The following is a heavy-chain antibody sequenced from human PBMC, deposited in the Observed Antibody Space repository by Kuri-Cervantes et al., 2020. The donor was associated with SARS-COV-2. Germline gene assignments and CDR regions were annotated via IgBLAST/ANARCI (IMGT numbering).Heavy chain of an antibody. CDR1: GYTFTSYG. J-gene: IGHJ4*02. CDR3: ARDGRTYYDILTGYSISYYFDH. D-gene: IGHD3-9*01. V-gene: IGHV1-18*04. Sequence: ASVKVSFKASGYTFTSYGISWVRQAPGQGLGWMGWISAYNGNTNYAQKLQGRVTMTTDTSTSTAYMELRSLRSDDTAVYYCARDGRTYYDILTGYSISYYFDHWGQGALVTVSS. CDR2: ISAYNGNT.